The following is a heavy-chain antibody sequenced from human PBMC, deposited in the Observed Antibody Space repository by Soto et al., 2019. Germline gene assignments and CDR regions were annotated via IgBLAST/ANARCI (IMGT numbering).Heavy chain of an antibody. CDR2: ISYDGSNK. D-gene: IGHD4-4*01. CDR3: AFQTPYSNSAFDI. J-gene: IGHJ3*02. CDR1: GFTFSSYA. Sequence: QVQLVESGGGVVQPGRSLRLSCAASGFTFSSYAMHWVRQAPGKGLEWVAVISYDGSNKYYADSVKGRFTISRDNSKNTLYLQMNSLRAEDTAVYYCAFQTPYSNSAFDIWGQGTMVTVSS. V-gene: IGHV3-30-3*01.